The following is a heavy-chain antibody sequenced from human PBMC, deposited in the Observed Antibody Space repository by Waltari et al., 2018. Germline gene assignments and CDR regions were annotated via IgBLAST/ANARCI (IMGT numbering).Heavy chain of an antibody. V-gene: IGHV4-39*01. CDR1: GGAISRSSYY. Sequence: QLQLQESGPGLMKPSETLSITCTVSGGAISRSSYYWGGIRQSPGKGLEWVASIYYTGATYYNPTRESRVTIAGDTSKNQFSLRLISVTAADTAVYYCARHWKRNGYRFDPWGQGTLVTVSS. CDR3: ARHWKRNGYRFDP. J-gene: IGHJ5*02. D-gene: IGHD5-12*01. CDR2: IYYTGAT.